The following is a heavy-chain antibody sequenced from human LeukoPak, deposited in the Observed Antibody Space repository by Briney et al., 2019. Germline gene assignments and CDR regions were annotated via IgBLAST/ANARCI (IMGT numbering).Heavy chain of an antibody. D-gene: IGHD1-26*01. CDR3: ARVEESGSYFFVLGYFDY. Sequence: GASVKVSCKASGYTFTSYGISWVRQAPGQGLEWMGWISAYNGNTNYAQKLQGRVTMTTDTSTSTAYMELRSLRSDDTAVYYCARVEESGSYFFVLGYFDYWGQGTLVTVSS. J-gene: IGHJ4*02. V-gene: IGHV1-18*01. CDR2: ISAYNGNT. CDR1: GYTFTSYG.